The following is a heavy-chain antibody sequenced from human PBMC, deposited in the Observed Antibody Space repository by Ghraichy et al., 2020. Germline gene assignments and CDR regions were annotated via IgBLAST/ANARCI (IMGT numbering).Heavy chain of an antibody. J-gene: IGHJ4*02. V-gene: IGHV3-48*03. D-gene: IGHD2-21*01. CDR1: GFIFSSYE. CDR3: ARETANCGGDCYDY. CDR2: IDSSGSSI. Sequence: GGSLRLSCVGSGFIFSSYEMNWVRQAPGKGLEWLSYIDSSGSSIFYADSVKGRFTVSRDDAKNSVYLQIHNLTAEDTAVYYCARETANCGGDCYDYWGQGTLVTVSS.